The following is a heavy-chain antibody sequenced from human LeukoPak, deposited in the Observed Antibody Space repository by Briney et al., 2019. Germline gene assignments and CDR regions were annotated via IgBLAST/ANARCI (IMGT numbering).Heavy chain of an antibody. V-gene: IGHV1-2*02. D-gene: IGHD3-22*01. CDR2: INPNSGGT. CDR3: AKAVKVDDTSGYYGVFDY. Sequence: ASVKVSCKASGYTFTGYYMHWVRQAPGQGLEWMGWINPNSGGTHYAQTFQGRVTMTRDTSITTAHMELSSLRSDDTAVYYCAKAVKVDDTSGYYGVFDYWGQGTLVTVSS. J-gene: IGHJ4*02. CDR1: GYTFTGYY.